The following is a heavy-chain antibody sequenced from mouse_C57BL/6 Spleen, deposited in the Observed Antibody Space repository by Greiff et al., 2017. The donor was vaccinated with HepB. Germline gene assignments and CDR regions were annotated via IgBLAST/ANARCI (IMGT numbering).Heavy chain of an antibody. D-gene: IGHD2-13*01. CDR3: ARRACGDYWYFDV. V-gene: IGHV8-12*01. CDR1: GFSLSTSGMG. Sequence: QVTLKVSGPGILQSSQTLSLTCSFSGFSLSTSGMGVSWIRQPSGKGLEWLAHIYWDDDKRYNPSLKSRLTISKDTSRNQVFLKITSVDTADTAPYSCARRACGDYWYFDVWGTGTTVTVSP. J-gene: IGHJ1*03. CDR2: IYWDDDK.